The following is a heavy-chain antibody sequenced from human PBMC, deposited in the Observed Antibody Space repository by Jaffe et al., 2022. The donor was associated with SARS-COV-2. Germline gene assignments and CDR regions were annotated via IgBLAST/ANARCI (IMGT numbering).Heavy chain of an antibody. D-gene: IGHD6-19*01. CDR1: GFTFSSYA. V-gene: IGHV3-64D*09. J-gene: IGHJ6*02. Sequence: EVQLVESGGGLVQPGGSLRLSCSASGFTFSSYAMHWVRQAPGKGLEYVSAISSNGGSTYYADSVKGRFTISRDNSKNTLYLQMSSLRAEDTAVYYCASGLGPYYYGMDVWGQGTTVTVSS. CDR3: ASGLGPYYYGMDV. CDR2: ISSNGGST.